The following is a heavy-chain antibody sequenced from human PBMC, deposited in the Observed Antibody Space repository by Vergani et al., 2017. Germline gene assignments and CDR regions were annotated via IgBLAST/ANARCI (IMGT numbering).Heavy chain of an antibody. CDR1: GFTFSSYA. Sequence: QVQLVESGGGVVQPGRSLRLSCAASGFTFSSYAMHWVRQAPGKGLEWVAVISYDGSNKYYADSVKGRFTISRDNSKNTLYLQMNSLRAEDTAVYYCAKASYYDSSGISANYYYYGMDVWGQGTTVTVSS. D-gene: IGHD3-22*01. CDR3: AKASYYDSSGISANYYYYGMDV. CDR2: ISYDGSNK. J-gene: IGHJ6*02. V-gene: IGHV3-30-3*01.